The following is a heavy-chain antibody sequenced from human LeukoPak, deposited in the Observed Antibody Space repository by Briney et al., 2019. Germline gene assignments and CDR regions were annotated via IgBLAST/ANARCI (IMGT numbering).Heavy chain of an antibody. Sequence: SETLSLTCTVSGGSISSSSYYWGWIRQPPGKGLEWIGSIYYSGSTYYNPTLKSRVTISVDTSKNQFSLKLSSVTAADTAVYYCARLVASNGYGMDVWGQGTTVTVSS. J-gene: IGHJ6*02. CDR3: ARLVASNGYGMDV. CDR1: GGSISSSSYY. V-gene: IGHV4-39*01. CDR2: IYYSGST. D-gene: IGHD4-11*01.